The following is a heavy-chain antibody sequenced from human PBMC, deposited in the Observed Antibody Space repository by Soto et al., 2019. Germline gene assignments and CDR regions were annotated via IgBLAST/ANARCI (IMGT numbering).Heavy chain of an antibody. J-gene: IGHJ4*02. CDR3: ARLIREYCGGDCYTPPDY. Sequence: QLQLQESGPGLVKPSETLSLTCTVSGGSISSSSYYWGWIRQPPGKGLEWIRSIYYSGRTYYNPSPQSRLTISADTSKNQFSLKLSSVPASDTAVYYCARLIREYCGGDCYTPPDYWGQGTLVTVSS. CDR2: IYYSGRT. CDR1: GGSISSSSYY. D-gene: IGHD2-21*02. V-gene: IGHV4-39*01.